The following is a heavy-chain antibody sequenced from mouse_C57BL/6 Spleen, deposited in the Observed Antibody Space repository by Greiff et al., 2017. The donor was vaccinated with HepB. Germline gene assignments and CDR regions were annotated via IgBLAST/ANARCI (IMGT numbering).Heavy chain of an antibody. CDR3: TRYYSNRGVYAMDY. D-gene: IGHD2-5*01. CDR2: IYPGNSDT. CDR1: GYTFTSYW. Sequence: EVQLQQSGTVLARPGASVKMSCKTSGYTFTSYWMHWVKQRPGQGLEWIGAIYPGNSDTSYNQKFKGKAKLTAVTSASTAYMELSSLTNEDSAVYYCTRYYSNRGVYAMDYWGQGTSVTVSS. V-gene: IGHV1-5*01. J-gene: IGHJ4*01.